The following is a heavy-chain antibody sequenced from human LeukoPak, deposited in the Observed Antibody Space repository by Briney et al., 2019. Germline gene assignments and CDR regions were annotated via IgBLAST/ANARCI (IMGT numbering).Heavy chain of an antibody. CDR3: ARHKGDGYNYVFDY. D-gene: IGHD5-24*01. V-gene: IGHV4-59*08. CDR1: GGSISSYY. CDR2: IYYSGST. Sequence: SETLSLNCTVSGGSISSYYWSWIRQPPGKGLEWIGYIYYSGSTNYNPSLKSRVTISVDTSKNQFSLKLSSVTAADTAVYYCARHKGDGYNYVFDYWGQGTLVTVSS. J-gene: IGHJ4*02.